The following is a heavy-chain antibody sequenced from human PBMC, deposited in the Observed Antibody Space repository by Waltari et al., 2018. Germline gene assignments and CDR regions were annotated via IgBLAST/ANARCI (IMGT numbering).Heavy chain of an antibody. V-gene: IGHV3-20*04. CDR3: TRGYTYGLGAY. CDR1: GFTLEDLG. D-gene: IGHD5-18*01. Sequence: EVHSVESGGGVVRPGGSVRPSCLDSGFTLEDLGMSWVRQAPGKGLECIAGIHWNDGSTGYADSVKGRFTISRDNAKNSLYLQMNSLRAEDTALYYCTRGYTYGLGAYWGQGTLVTVSS. J-gene: IGHJ4*02. CDR2: IHWNDGST.